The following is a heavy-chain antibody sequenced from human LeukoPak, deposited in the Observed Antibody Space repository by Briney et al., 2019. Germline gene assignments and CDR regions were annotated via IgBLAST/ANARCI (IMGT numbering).Heavy chain of an antibody. D-gene: IGHD1-7*01. CDR2: ISSSSSYI. CDR1: GFTFSSYS. Sequence: PGGSLRLSCAASGFTFSSYSMNWVRQAPGKGLEWVSSISSSSSYIYYADSVKGRFTISRDNAKNSLYLQMNSLRAEDTAVYYCARSGTTYPGGIWYYGMDVWGQGTTVTVSS. J-gene: IGHJ6*02. V-gene: IGHV3-21*01. CDR3: ARSGTTYPGGIWYYGMDV.